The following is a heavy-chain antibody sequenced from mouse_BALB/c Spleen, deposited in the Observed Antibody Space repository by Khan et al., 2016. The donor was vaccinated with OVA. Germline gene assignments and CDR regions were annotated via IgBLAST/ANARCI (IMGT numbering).Heavy chain of an antibody. V-gene: IGHV2-3*01. J-gene: IGHJ3*01. Sequence: VQLVESGPGLVAPSQSLSITCTVSGFSLTSYGICWVRQPPGKGLEWLGVIWGDGDTNYHSALISRLSISKENSKSQVFLQLNSLQTDDTATYYCDCYYYGRAWFAYWGQGTLVTVSA. D-gene: IGHD1-1*01. CDR3: DCYYYGRAWFAY. CDR1: GFSLTSYG. CDR2: IWGDGDT.